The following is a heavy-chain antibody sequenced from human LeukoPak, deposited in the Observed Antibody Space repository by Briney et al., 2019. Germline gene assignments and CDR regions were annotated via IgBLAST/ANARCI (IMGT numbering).Heavy chain of an antibody. D-gene: IGHD4-11*01. J-gene: IGHJ3*02. V-gene: IGHV1-69*13. Sequence: SVKVSCKASGGTFSSYAISWVRQAPGQGLEWMGGIIPIFGTANYAQKFQGRVTITADESTSTAYMELSSLRSEDTAVYYCARGGALYDYSNYLAFDIWGQGTMVTVSS. CDR3: ARGGALYDYSNYLAFDI. CDR2: IIPIFGTA. CDR1: GGTFSSYA.